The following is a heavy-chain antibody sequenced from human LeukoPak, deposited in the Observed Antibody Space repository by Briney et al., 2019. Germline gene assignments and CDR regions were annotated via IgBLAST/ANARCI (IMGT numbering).Heavy chain of an antibody. J-gene: IGHJ6*03. CDR1: GGSISSYY. Sequence: PSETLSLTCTVSGGSISSYYWSWIRQPAGKGLEWLGRIYTSGSTNYNPSLKSRVTISVDKSKNQFSLKLSSVTAADTAVYYCARGGGQQLVGGYYYYYYMDVWGKGTTVTVSS. CDR3: ARGGGQQLVGGYYYYYYMDV. V-gene: IGHV4-4*07. D-gene: IGHD6-13*01. CDR2: IYTSGST.